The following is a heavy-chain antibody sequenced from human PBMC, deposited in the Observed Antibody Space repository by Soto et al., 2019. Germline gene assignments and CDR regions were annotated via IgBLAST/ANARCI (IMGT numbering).Heavy chain of an antibody. CDR3: AKDFIAATGTPSYYFDS. J-gene: IGHJ4*02. CDR1: GFTFSNYA. CDR2: ISGSAVDT. V-gene: IGHV3-23*01. Sequence: GGSLRLSCAASGFTFSNYAMSWVRQAPGKGLEWVSSISGSAVDTYYADSVKGRFTISRDNSKNTLFLQMNSLRAEDSAGYYCAKDFIAATGTPSYYFDSWGQGILVTVSS. D-gene: IGHD6-13*01.